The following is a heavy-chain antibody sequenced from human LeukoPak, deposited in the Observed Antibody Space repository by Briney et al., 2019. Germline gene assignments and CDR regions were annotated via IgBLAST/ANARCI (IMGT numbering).Heavy chain of an antibody. Sequence: KPSETLSLTCTVSGGSISSYYWSWIRQPPGKGLEWIGEINHSGSTNYNPSLKSRVTISVDTSKNQFSLKLSSVTAADTAVYYCARYNPFIGSGWSNDYWGQGTLVTVSS. V-gene: IGHV4-34*01. CDR2: INHSGST. J-gene: IGHJ4*02. CDR1: GGSISSYY. D-gene: IGHD6-19*01. CDR3: ARYNPFIGSGWSNDY.